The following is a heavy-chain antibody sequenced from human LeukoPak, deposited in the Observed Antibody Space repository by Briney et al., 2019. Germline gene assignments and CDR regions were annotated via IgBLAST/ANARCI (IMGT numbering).Heavy chain of an antibody. V-gene: IGHV3-49*04. CDR1: GFTFSNAW. Sequence: GGSLRLSCAASGFTFSNAWMNWVRQAPGKGLEWVGFIRSKAYGGTTEYAASVKGRFTISRDDSKSIAYLQMNSLKTEDTAVYYCTRDPPYCGGDCLLFDYWGQGTLVTVSS. CDR2: IRSKAYGGTT. D-gene: IGHD2-21*02. CDR3: TRDPPYCGGDCLLFDY. J-gene: IGHJ4*02.